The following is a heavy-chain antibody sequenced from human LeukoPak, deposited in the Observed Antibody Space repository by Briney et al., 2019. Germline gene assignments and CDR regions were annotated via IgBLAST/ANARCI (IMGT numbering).Heavy chain of an antibody. D-gene: IGHD3-3*01. J-gene: IGHJ6*03. Sequence: GGSLRLSCTASVLTFSSYAMSWVRHAPGEGLEWVSSISGRGGSTYYTDSVEGRLTLSRHNSKNTLYLQMNSQRAEDTAVYYCAKAGCQDDFWSVYCEHYYYYMDVWGKGTTVTVSS. CDR1: VLTFSSYA. V-gene: IGHV3-23*01. CDR2: ISGRGGST. CDR3: AKAGCQDDFWSVYCEHYYYYMDV.